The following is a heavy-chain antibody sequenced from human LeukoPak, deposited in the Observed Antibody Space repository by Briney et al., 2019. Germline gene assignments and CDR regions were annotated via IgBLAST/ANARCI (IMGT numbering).Heavy chain of an antibody. CDR3: AKDQTDGDYTFDY. J-gene: IGHJ4*02. Sequence: GRSLRLSCAASGFTFSSYGMHWVRQAPGRGLEWVAVIWYDGSNKYYADSVKGRFTISRDNSKNTLYLQMNSLRAEDTAVYYCAKDQTDGDYTFDYWGQGTLVTVSS. V-gene: IGHV3-33*06. CDR2: IWYDGSNK. CDR1: GFTFSSYG. D-gene: IGHD4-17*01.